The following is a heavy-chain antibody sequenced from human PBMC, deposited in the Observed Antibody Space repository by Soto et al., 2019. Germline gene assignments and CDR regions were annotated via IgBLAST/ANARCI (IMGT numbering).Heavy chain of an antibody. CDR2: INHSGST. V-gene: IGHV4-34*01. J-gene: IGHJ4*02. CDR3: ARSPPYYDSSGYYYTTFDY. D-gene: IGHD3-22*01. Sequence: TSETLSLTXAVYGGSFSGYYWSWIHQPPGKGLEWIGEINHSGSTNYNPSLKSRVTISVDASKNQFSLKLSSVTAADTAVYYCARSPPYYDSSGYYYTTFDYWGQGTLVTVSS. CDR1: GGSFSGYY.